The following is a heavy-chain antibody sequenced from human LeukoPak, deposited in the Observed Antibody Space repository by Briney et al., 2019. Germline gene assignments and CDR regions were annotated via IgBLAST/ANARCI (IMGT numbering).Heavy chain of an antibody. Sequence: KPSATLSLTCAVSGGSISTNFWSWIRQPPGKGLEWIGYIRYSGNTNYNPSLRSRVTISVDTSKNQFSLKLSSVTAADTAVYYCARDVTPVTLWGQGTLVTVSS. V-gene: IGHV4-59*01. CDR3: ARDVTPVTL. CDR1: GGSISTNF. D-gene: IGHD3-16*01. J-gene: IGHJ4*02. CDR2: IRYSGNT.